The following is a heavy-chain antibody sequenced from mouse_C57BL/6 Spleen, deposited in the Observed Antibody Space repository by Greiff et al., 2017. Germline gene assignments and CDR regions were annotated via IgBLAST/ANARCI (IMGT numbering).Heavy chain of an antibody. D-gene: IGHD1-1*01. CDR2: ISPNNGGT. CDR1: GYTFTDYN. CDR3: ARGGFTTVVEAMDY. Sequence: VQLQQSGPELVKPGASVKIPCKASGYTFTDYNMDWVKQSHGKSLEWIGDISPNNGGTIYNQKFKGKATLTVDKSSSTAYMELRSLTSEDTAVYYCARGGFTTVVEAMDYWGQGTSVTVSS. J-gene: IGHJ4*01. V-gene: IGHV1-18*01.